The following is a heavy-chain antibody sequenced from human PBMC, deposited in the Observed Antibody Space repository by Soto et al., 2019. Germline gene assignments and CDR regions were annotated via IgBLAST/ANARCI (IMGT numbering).Heavy chain of an antibody. Sequence: PSETLPLTCTVSGGSISIYYWSLIRQPPGKGLEWIGYIYYSGSTNYNPSLKSRVTISADTSKNQVSLESTSATAADTAVYFCARGVGSSPPRYWGRGTLVTVSS. CDR2: IYYSGST. J-gene: IGHJ4*02. V-gene: IGHV4-59*01. CDR1: GGSISIYY. CDR3: ARGVGSSPPRY. D-gene: IGHD1-26*01.